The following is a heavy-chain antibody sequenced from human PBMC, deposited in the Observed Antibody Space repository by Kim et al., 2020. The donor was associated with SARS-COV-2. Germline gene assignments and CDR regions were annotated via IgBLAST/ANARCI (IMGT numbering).Heavy chain of an antibody. Sequence: SETLSLTCTVSGGSISSYYWSWIRQPPGKGLEWIGCIYYTGSTNYNPSLKSRVTISVDTSKDQFSLKLSSVTAADTAVYYCAREGGSGGDYLAYWGQGTLVTVSS. CDR3: AREGGSGGDYLAY. D-gene: IGHD3-10*01. CDR1: GGSISSYY. V-gene: IGHV4-59*01. J-gene: IGHJ4*02. CDR2: IYYTGST.